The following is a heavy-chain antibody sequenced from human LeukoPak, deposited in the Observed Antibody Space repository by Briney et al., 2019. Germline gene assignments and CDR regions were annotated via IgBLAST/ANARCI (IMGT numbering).Heavy chain of an antibody. Sequence: SETLSLTCTVSGGSISSSSYYWGWIRQPPGKGLEWIGSIYYSGSTYYNPSLKSRVTISVDTSKNQFSLKLSSVTAADTAVYYCAREACSSTSCYSDWFDPWGQGTLVTVSS. CDR3: AREACSSTSCYSDWFDP. J-gene: IGHJ5*02. CDR2: IYYSGST. V-gene: IGHV4-39*07. CDR1: GGSISSSSYY. D-gene: IGHD2-2*02.